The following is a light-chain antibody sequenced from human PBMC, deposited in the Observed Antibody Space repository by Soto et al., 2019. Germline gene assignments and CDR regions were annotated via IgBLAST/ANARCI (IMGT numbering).Light chain of an antibody. CDR3: QHYGDSPP. Sequence: IVLTQSPGTLSLSPGERATLSCRASQRVPTKYLAWFQQKPGQAPRLLMNDVSTRVTGFPDRFSGSGSETDFTLTISRLEPEDFGVYYCQHYGDSPPVGGGTKVEMK. CDR2: DVS. V-gene: IGKV3-20*01. CDR1: QRVPTKY. J-gene: IGKJ4*01.